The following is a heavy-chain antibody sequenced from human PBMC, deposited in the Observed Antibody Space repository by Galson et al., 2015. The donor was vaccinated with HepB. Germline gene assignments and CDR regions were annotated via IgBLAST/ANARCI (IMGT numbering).Heavy chain of an antibody. V-gene: IGHV5-10-1*01. CDR3: ARLNPHEKLVRSDDH. J-gene: IGHJ4*02. Sequence: QSGAEVKKPGESLRISCKGSGYSFTSYWISWVRQMPGKGLEWMGRIDPSDSYTNYSPSFQGHVTIPADKYISTAYLQWSSLMASDHAVDYCARLNPHEKLVRSDDHWGQGTQVTVSS. D-gene: IGHD6-13*01. CDR2: IDPSDSYT. CDR1: GYSFTSYW.